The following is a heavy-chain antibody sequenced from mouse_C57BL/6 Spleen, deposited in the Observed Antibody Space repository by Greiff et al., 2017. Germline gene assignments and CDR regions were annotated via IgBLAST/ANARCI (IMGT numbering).Heavy chain of an antibody. CDR1: GYTFTSYW. CDR2: IHPNSGST. D-gene: IGHD1-1*01. V-gene: IGHV1-64*01. J-gene: IGHJ2*01. Sequence: VKLQQPGAELVKPGASVKLSCKASGYTFTSYWMHWVKQRPGQGLEWIGMIHPNSGSTNYNEKFKSKATLTVDKSSSTAYMQLSSLTSEDSAVYYCARRDYGGYFDYWGQGTTLTVSS. CDR3: ARRDYGGYFDY.